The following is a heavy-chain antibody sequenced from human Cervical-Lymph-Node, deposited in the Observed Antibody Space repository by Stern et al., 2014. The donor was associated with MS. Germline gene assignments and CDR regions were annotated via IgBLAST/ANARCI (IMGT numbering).Heavy chain of an antibody. CDR1: GYTFTGYY. J-gene: IGHJ4*02. D-gene: IGHD6-19*01. CDR3: AREAAMAVAGTGVEY. Sequence: MQLVESGAEVKKVGASVKVSCKASGYTFTGYYMHWVRQAPGQGLEWMGLINPNSGGTNYAQKFQGRVTMTRDTSITTAYMELSSLRSDDTAVYYCAREAAMAVAGTGVEYWGQGTLVTVSS. V-gene: IGHV1-2*06. CDR2: INPNSGGT.